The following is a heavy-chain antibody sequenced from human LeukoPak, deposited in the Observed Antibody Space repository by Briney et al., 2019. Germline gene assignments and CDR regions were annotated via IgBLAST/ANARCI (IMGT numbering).Heavy chain of an antibody. CDR3: AREQSGTRGWYNVDY. D-gene: IGHD6-19*01. J-gene: IGHJ4*02. V-gene: IGHV3-23*01. CDR2: IRPDGDRT. Sequence: PGGSLRVSCAASGFTFSTYAITWVRQGPGKGLEWVSAIRPDGDRTYYANSVRGRFTISRDNSKDTVYLQINGLRVEDTAVYYCAREQSGTRGWYNVDYWGQGTLGTASS. CDR1: GFTFSTYA.